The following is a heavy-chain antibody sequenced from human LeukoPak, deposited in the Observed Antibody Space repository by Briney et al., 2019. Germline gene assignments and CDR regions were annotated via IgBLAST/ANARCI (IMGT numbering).Heavy chain of an antibody. V-gene: IGHV3-23*01. Sequence: GGSLGLSCAASGFTFSSYAMSWVRQAPGKGLEWVSAISGSGGSTYYADSVKGRFTISRDNSKNTLYLQMTSLRAEDTAVYYCARDHHYYGSGSYVYWGQGTLVTVSS. D-gene: IGHD3-10*01. CDR2: ISGSGGST. CDR1: GFTFSSYA. J-gene: IGHJ4*02. CDR3: ARDHHYYGSGSYVY.